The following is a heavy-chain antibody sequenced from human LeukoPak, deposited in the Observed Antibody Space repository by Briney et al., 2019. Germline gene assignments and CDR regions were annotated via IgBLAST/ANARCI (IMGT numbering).Heavy chain of an antibody. CDR1: GFTFDDYA. Sequence: HPGGSLRLSCAVSGFTFDDYAMHWVRLVPGKGLEWVSGISWNSDTIGYGDSVKGRFTISRDNAKNSLYLQMNSLRPEDTALYYCATNGGGDSGYGNFDYWGQGTLVTVSS. CDR3: ATNGGGDSGYGNFDY. V-gene: IGHV3-9*01. CDR2: ISWNSDTI. J-gene: IGHJ4*02. D-gene: IGHD5-12*01.